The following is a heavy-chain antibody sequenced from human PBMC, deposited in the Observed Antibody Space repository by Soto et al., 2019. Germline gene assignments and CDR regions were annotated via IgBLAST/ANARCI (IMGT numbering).Heavy chain of an antibody. CDR1: GGSISSYY. Sequence: SETLSLTCTVSGGSISSYYWSWIRQPPGKGLEWIGYIYYSGSTNYNPSLKSRVTISVDTSKNQFSLKLSSVTAAGTAVYYCARVDDILTGYYTEAFDIWGQGTIVTVSS. CDR2: IYYSGST. CDR3: ARVDDILTGYYTEAFDI. V-gene: IGHV4-59*01. J-gene: IGHJ3*02. D-gene: IGHD3-9*01.